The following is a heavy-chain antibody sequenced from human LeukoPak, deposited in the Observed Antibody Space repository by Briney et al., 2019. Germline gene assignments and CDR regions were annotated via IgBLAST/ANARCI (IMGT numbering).Heavy chain of an antibody. D-gene: IGHD5-18*01. J-gene: IGHJ4*02. V-gene: IGHV3-23*01. CDR2: IFGSGGSP. CDR3: GKTTVGYSSGQRPAWPVDY. Sequence: GSLRLSCEASGFTFGSHAMYWVRQAPGKGLEWVAGIFGSGGSPHYADPVKGRFTISRDNSRNTVYLQINSLRAEDTAAYYCGKTTVGYSSGQRPAWPVDYWGQGTLVTVSS. CDR1: GFTFGSHA.